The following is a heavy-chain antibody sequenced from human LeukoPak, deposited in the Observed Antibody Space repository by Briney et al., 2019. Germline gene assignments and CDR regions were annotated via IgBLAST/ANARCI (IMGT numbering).Heavy chain of an antibody. J-gene: IGHJ6*02. Sequence: ASVKVSCKASGYTFTSYGISWVRQAPGQGLEWMGWISAYNGNTNYAQKFQGRVTITADKSTSTAYMELSSLRSEDTAVYYCARSKGRKWELLYYYYGMDVWGQGTTVTVSS. CDR1: GYTFTSYG. V-gene: IGHV1-18*01. D-gene: IGHD1-26*01. CDR3: ARSKGRKWELLYYYYGMDV. CDR2: ISAYNGNT.